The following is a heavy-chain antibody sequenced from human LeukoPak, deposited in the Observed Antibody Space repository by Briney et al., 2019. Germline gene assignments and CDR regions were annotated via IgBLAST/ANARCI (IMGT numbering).Heavy chain of an antibody. V-gene: IGHV1-8*01. CDR3: ARGYRAYYDSSGYSDY. CDR2: MNPNSGNT. Sequence: ASAKVSCKASGYTFTSYDINWVRQATGQGLEWMGWMNPNSGNTGYAQKFQGRVTMTRNTSISTAYMELSSLRSEDTAVYYCARGYRAYYDSSGYSDYWGQGTLVTVSS. D-gene: IGHD3-22*01. CDR1: GYTFTSYD. J-gene: IGHJ4*02.